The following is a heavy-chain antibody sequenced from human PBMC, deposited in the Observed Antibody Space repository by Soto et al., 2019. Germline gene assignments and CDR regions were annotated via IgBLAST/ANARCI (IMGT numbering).Heavy chain of an antibody. CDR3: ARGGTRSGWLDY. CDR2: IHTSGST. D-gene: IGHD6-19*01. V-gene: IGHV4-4*07. Sequence: SETLSLTCTVSGGSISSFYWSWIRQPAGKGLDWIGRIHTSGSTNYNPSLKSRVTMSLDTSKNQFSLKLRSVTAAHAAVYFCARGGTRSGWLDYWGQGTLVTVSS. J-gene: IGHJ4*02. CDR1: GGSISSFY.